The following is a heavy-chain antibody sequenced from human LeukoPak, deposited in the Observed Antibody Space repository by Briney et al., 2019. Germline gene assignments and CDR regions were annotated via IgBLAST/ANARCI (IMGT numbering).Heavy chain of an antibody. CDR2: ISSSSSYI. V-gene: IGHV3-21*01. CDR3: ARAAYCGGDCFYWYFDL. CDR1: GFTFSSYS. Sequence: GGSLRLSCAASGFTFSSYSMNWVRQAPGKGLEWVSSISSSSSYIYYADSVKGRFTISRDNAKNSLYLQMNSLRAEDTAVYYCARAAYCGGDCFYWYFDLWGRGTLVTVSS. D-gene: IGHD2-21*02. J-gene: IGHJ2*01.